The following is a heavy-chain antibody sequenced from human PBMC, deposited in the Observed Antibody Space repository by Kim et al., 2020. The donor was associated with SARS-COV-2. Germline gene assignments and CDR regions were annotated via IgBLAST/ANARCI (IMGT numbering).Heavy chain of an antibody. D-gene: IGHD4-17*01. CDR3: ARGSDYALDY. Sequence: TNYARKFQGRVTMTRDTSTSTVYMELSSLRSEDTALYYCARGSDYALDYWGQGTLVTVSS. CDR2: T. V-gene: IGHV1-46*01. J-gene: IGHJ4*02.